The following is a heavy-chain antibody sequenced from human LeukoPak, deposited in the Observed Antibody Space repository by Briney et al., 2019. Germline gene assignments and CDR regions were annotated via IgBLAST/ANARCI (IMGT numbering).Heavy chain of an antibody. CDR1: GYTFIAYH. Sequence: ASVKVSCKASGYTFIAYHVHWVRQAPGQGLEWMGRIHPSSGATNYAQRFQGRVTLTRDTSINTAHMELSRLTSDDTAVYYCARDLPFEDWGQGTLVTVSS. CDR2: IHPSSGAT. D-gene: IGHD2/OR15-2a*01. CDR3: ARDLPFED. V-gene: IGHV1-2*06. J-gene: IGHJ4*02.